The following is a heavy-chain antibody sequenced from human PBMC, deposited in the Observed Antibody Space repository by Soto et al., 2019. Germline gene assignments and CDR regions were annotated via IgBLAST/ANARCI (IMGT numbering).Heavy chain of an antibody. CDR2: MWYDGSQQ. D-gene: IGHD6-13*01. V-gene: IGHV3-33*01. CDR1: GFTFSDYG. J-gene: IGHJ4*02. Sequence: QVQLVESGGGVVQPGRSLRLSCVASGFTFSDYGMHWVRQAPGKGLDWVALMWYDGSQQDYADSVKGRFTISRDNFKNTLYLQMNSLRAEDTAVYYCARGRSAAGPYYFGNWGQGTLVTVSS. CDR3: ARGRSAAGPYYFGN.